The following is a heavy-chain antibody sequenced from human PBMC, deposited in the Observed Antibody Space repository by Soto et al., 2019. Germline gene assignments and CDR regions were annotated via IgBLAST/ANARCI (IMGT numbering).Heavy chain of an antibody. CDR1: GFTFSNAW. V-gene: IGHV3-15*07. CDR2: IKSKTDGGTT. D-gene: IGHD3-10*01. CDR3: TTAAGRSANYYYYYGMDV. Sequence: EVQLVESGGGLVKPGGSLRLSCAASGFTFSNAWMNWVRQAPGKGLEWVGRIKSKTDGGTTDYAAPVKGRFTISRDDSKNTLYLQMNSLKTEDTAVYYCTTAAGRSANYYYYYGMDVWGQGTTVTVSS. J-gene: IGHJ6*02.